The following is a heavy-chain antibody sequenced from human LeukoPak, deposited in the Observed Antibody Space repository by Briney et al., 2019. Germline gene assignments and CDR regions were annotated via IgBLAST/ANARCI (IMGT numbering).Heavy chain of an antibody. D-gene: IGHD2-15*01. CDR2: ISGSGGST. J-gene: IGHJ4*02. CDR3: AKDDCSGGSCYSGTDY. CDR1: GFTFSGYA. Sequence: GGSLRLSCAASGFTFSGYAMSWVRQAPGKGLEWVSAISGSGGSTYYADSVKGRFTISRDNSKNTLYLQMNSLRAEDTAVYYCAKDDCSGGSCYSGTDYWGQGTLVTVSS. V-gene: IGHV3-23*01.